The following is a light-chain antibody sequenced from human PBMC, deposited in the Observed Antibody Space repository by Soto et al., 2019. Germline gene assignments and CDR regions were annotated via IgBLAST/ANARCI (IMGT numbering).Light chain of an antibody. Sequence: IVMTQSPATLSMSPGERATLSCRASQSLNRDLAWYQQKPGQSPRLLIFGASIRATGIPARFSGSGSGTEFTLTIGSLQSEDCAVYFCQQYGSSPRTFGQGTKVDIK. V-gene: IGKV3-15*01. CDR3: QQYGSSPRT. CDR2: GAS. CDR1: QSLNRD. J-gene: IGKJ1*01.